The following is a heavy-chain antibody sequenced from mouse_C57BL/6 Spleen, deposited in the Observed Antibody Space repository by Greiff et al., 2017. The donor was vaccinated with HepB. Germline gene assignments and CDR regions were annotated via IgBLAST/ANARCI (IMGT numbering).Heavy chain of an antibody. J-gene: IGHJ4*01. V-gene: IGHV1-72*01. CDR1: GYTFTSYW. Sequence: QVQLKQPGAELVKPGASVKLSCKASGYTFTSYWMHWVKQRPGRGLEWIGRIDPNSGGTKYNEKFKSKATLTVDKPSSTAYMQLSSLTSEDSAVYYCARGGDPYYSNYGAMDYWGQGTSVTVSS. D-gene: IGHD2-5*01. CDR2: IDPNSGGT. CDR3: ARGGDPYYSNYGAMDY.